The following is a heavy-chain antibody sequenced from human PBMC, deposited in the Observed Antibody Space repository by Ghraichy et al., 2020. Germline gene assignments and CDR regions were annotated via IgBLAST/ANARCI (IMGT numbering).Heavy chain of an antibody. D-gene: IGHD1-26*01. CDR2: IYHSGST. V-gene: IGHV4-4*02. CDR3: ARDPRSGSYTLFDY. CDR1: GGSISSSNW. J-gene: IGHJ4*02. Sequence: SETLSLTCAVSGGSISSSNWWSWVRQPPGKGLEGIGEIYHSGSTNYNPSLKSRVTISVDKSKNQFSLKLSSVTAADTAVYYCARDPRSGSYTLFDYWGQGTLVTVSS.